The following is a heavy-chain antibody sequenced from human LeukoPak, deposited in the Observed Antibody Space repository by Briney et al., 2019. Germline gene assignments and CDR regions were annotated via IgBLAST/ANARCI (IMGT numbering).Heavy chain of an antibody. J-gene: IGHJ4*02. CDR3: ARDSLISYGSGTEHTTYFDY. CDR1: GYTFIAYY. V-gene: IGHV1-2*02. D-gene: IGHD3-10*01. Sequence: ASVKVSCKASGYTFIAYYMHWVRQAPGQGLEWMGWINPNSGGTNYAQKFQGRVTMTRDTSISTAYMELSRLRSDDTAVYYCARDSLISYGSGTEHTTYFDYWGQGTLVTVSS. CDR2: INPNSGGT.